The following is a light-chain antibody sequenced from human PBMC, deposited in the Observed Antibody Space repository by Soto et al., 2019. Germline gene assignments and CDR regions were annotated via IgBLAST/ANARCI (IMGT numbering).Light chain of an antibody. V-gene: IGKV3-15*01. Sequence: EIVLTQSPGTLSLSPGERATLSCRASQSVSSSYLAWYQQKPGQAPRLLIYGASTRATGIPARFRGSGSGTEFRLTISSLQSEDFATYYCQQYNTWHPKMAFGRGTKGDIK. CDR3: QQYNTWHPKMA. J-gene: IGKJ1*01. CDR1: QSVSSSY. CDR2: GAS.